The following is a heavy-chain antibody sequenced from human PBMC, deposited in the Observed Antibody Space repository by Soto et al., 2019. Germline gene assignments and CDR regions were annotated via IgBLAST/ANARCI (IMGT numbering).Heavy chain of an antibody. CDR1: GYTFSSYA. V-gene: IGHV3-23*01. CDR2: IGVGGGDR. J-gene: IGHJ4*02. D-gene: IGHD3-10*01. Sequence: EVQLLESGGGLVQPGGSLRLSCAASGYTFSSYAMSWVRQAPGKGLEWVSIIGVGGGDRYYPESVKGRFTIYRDNSRDTLYMEMNSLRDADTAVYYCARVRFGELVWGQGTLVTVSS. CDR3: ARVRFGELV.